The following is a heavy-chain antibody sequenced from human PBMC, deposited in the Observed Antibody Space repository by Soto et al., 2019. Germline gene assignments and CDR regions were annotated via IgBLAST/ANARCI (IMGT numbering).Heavy chain of an antibody. CDR2: ISSSSSYI. CDR1: GFTFSSYS. J-gene: IGHJ4*02. CDR3: ARVRVSSSGWYFDY. Sequence: AGGSLRLSCAASGFTFSSYSMNWVRQAPGKGLEWVSSISSSSSYIYYADSVKGRFTISRDNAKSSLYLQMNSLRAEDTAVYYCARVRVSSSGWYFDYWGQGTLVTVSS. D-gene: IGHD6-19*01. V-gene: IGHV3-21*01.